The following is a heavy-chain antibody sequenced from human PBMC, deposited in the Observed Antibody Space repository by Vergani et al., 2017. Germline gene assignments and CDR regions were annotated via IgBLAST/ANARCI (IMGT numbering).Heavy chain of an antibody. Sequence: QVQLQESGPGLVKPSQTLSLPSSVPSLPIRTFCSSLSWIRPHPGKALVWILYIYYSGSTYYNPSLKSRVTISLDTSKNQFSLKLSSVTAADTAVYYCARDRLRYVANDYYGMDVWGQGTTVTVSS. D-gene: IGHD3-9*01. J-gene: IGHJ6*02. CDR3: ARDRLRYVANDYYGMDV. CDR1: SLPIRTFCSS. CDR2: IYYSGST. V-gene: IGHV4-31*03.